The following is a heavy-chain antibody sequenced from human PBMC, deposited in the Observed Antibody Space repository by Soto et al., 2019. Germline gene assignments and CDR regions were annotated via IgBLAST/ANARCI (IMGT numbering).Heavy chain of an antibody. J-gene: IGHJ3*02. Sequence: GGSLRLSCAASGFSFSPRWIHWVRQAPGKGLVWVSYINADGSTTNYADSVKGRFTISRDNSKNTVYLEMNSLRAEDTAVYYCAREGYDSSGYYSGPGAFDIWGQGTMVTVSS. CDR2: INADGSTT. CDR1: GFSFSPRW. V-gene: IGHV3-74*01. D-gene: IGHD3-22*01. CDR3: AREGYDSSGYYSGPGAFDI.